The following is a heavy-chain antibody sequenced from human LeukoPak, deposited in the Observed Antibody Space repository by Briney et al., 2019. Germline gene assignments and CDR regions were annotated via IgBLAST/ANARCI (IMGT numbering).Heavy chain of an antibody. D-gene: IGHD4-17*01. Sequence: SETLSLTCTVSGGSIRSYYWSWIRQPPGKGLEWIGYMYYRGNTNYNPSLKSRVTISVDTSKNQFSLKLSSVTAADTAVYYCARGLGGAPTTVLSWGQGTLVTVSS. CDR3: ARGLGGAPTTVLS. CDR2: MYYRGNT. CDR1: GGSIRSYY. V-gene: IGHV4-59*08. J-gene: IGHJ5*02.